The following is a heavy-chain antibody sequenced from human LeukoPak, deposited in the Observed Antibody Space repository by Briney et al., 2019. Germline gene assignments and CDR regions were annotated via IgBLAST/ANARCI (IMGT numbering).Heavy chain of an antibody. J-gene: IGHJ6*02. CDR1: GYSFTSYW. Sequence: GESLKISCEGSGYSFTSYWIGWVRQMPGKGLEWMGIIYPGDSDTRYSPSFQGQVTISADKSISTAYLQWSSLKASDTATYYCARHSITMVRGPPIGMDVWGQGTTVTVSS. D-gene: IGHD3-10*01. V-gene: IGHV5-51*01. CDR2: IYPGDSDT. CDR3: ARHSITMVRGPPIGMDV.